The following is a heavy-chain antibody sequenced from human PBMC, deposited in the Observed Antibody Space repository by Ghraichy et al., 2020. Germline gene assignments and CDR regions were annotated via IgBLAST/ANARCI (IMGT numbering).Heavy chain of an antibody. CDR3: ARALYYGSGSYYNRRAPFDY. J-gene: IGHJ4*02. Sequence: ASVKVSCKASGHTFTSYGISWVRQAPGQGLEWMGWISAYNGNTNYAQKLQGRVTMTTDTSTSTAYMELRSLRSDDTAVYYCARALYYGSGSYYNRRAPFDYWGQGTLVTVSS. V-gene: IGHV1-18*01. D-gene: IGHD3-10*01. CDR2: ISAYNGNT. CDR1: GHTFTSYG.